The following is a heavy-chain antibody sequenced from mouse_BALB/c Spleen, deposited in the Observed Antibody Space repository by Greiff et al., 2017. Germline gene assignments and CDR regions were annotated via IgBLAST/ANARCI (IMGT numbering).Heavy chain of an antibody. Sequence: EVQRVESGGGLVKPGGSLKLSCAASGFTFSSYTMSWVRQTPEKRLEWVATISSGGSYTYYPDSVKGRFTISRDNAKNTLYLQMSSLKSEDTAMYYCTRDLYYAMDYWGQGTSVTVSS. CDR1: GFTFSSYT. CDR2: ISSGGSYT. J-gene: IGHJ4*01. V-gene: IGHV5-6-4*01. CDR3: TRDLYYAMDY.